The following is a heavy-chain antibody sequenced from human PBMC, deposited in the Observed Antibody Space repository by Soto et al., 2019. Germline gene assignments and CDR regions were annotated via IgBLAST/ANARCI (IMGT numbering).Heavy chain of an antibody. CDR1: GGFIISDY. CDR2: IYYSGST. CDR3: ARDILTGRMGMDV. D-gene: IGHD3-9*01. Sequence: PSETLSLTCTVSGGFIISDYWIWIRQPPGQGLEWIGYIYYSGSTNYNPSLRSRATISLDTSKKQFSLKLSSVTAADTAVYYCARDILTGRMGMDVWGQGTTVTVSS. J-gene: IGHJ6*02. V-gene: IGHV4-59*01.